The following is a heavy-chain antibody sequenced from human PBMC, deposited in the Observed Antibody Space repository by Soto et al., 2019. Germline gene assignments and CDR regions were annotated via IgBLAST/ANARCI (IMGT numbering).Heavy chain of an antibody. V-gene: IGHV3-48*03. CDR3: ARLRRGLQSRYGMDV. D-gene: IGHD4-4*01. CDR1: GFTFSSYE. CDR2: ISSSGSTI. J-gene: IGHJ6*02. Sequence: EVQLVESGGGLVQPGGSLRLSCAASGFTFSSYEMKWVRQAPGKGLEWVSYISSSGSTIYYADSVKGRFTISRDNAKNSLYLQMNSLRAEDTAVYYCARLRRGLQSRYGMDVWGQGTTVTVSS.